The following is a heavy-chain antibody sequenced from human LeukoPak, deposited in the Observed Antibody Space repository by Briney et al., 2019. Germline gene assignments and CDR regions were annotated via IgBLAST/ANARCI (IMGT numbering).Heavy chain of an antibody. CDR2: IHYTGET. CDR3: SRDIYGSGYGYFDQ. Sequence: SQTLSLTCSASGVSMSTYFWSWIRQPPRKGLEWLAFIHYTGETNYNPSLRSRLTISVDTSKNQFSLRLSSLTAADTAIYYCSRDIYGSGYGYFDQWGQGALVTVSS. CDR1: GVSMSTYF. V-gene: IGHV4-59*01. D-gene: IGHD3-10*01. J-gene: IGHJ4*02.